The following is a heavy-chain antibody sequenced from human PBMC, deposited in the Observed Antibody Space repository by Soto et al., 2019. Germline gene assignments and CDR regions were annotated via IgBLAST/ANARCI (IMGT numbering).Heavy chain of an antibody. V-gene: IGHV1-3*01. CDR1: GYTFTSYA. CDR3: ARDSGGMDV. J-gene: IGHJ6*02. CDR2: INAGNGNT. Sequence: ASVKVSCKTSGYTFTSYALHCVRQAPGQRLEWMGWINAGNGNTKYSQKFQGRVIITRDTSASTAYMELRGLRSEDTAVYYCARDSGGMDVWGQGTTVTVSS.